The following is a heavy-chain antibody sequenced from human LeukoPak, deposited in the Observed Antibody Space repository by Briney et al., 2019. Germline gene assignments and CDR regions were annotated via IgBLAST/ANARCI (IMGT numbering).Heavy chain of an antibody. CDR1: GFTFSSYA. CDR3: AKGKGGVPCFDY. J-gene: IGHJ4*02. Sequence: GGSQRLSCAASGFTFSSYAMSWVRQAPGKGLEWVSAISGSGGSTYYADSVKGRFTISRDNSKNTLYLQMNSLRAEDTAVYYCAKGKGGVPCFDYWGQGTLVTVSS. D-gene: IGHD2-8*02. V-gene: IGHV3-23*01. CDR2: ISGSGGST.